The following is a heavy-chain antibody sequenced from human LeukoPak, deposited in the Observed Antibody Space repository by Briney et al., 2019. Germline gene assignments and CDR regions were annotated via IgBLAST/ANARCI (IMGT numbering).Heavy chain of an antibody. CDR3: ASGRDGYKLPY. CDR1: GYTLTSYG. V-gene: IGHV1-69*13. J-gene: IGHJ4*02. D-gene: IGHD5-24*01. CDR2: IIPIFGTA. Sequence: GASVKVSCKASGYTLTSYGISWVRQAPGQGLEWMGGIIPIFGTANYAQKFQGRVTITADESTSTAYVELSSLRSEDTAVYYCASGRDGYKLPYWGQGTLVTVSS.